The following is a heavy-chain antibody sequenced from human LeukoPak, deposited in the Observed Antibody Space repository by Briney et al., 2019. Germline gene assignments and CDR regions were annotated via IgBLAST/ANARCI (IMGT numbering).Heavy chain of an antibody. CDR1: GFTFSSYA. CDR3: AKTTTGYSSGRYPGWPVDY. V-gene: IGHV3-23*01. J-gene: IGHJ4*02. D-gene: IGHD6-19*01. CDR2: IFGRGGSA. Sequence: GGSLRLSCAASGFTFSSYAMYWVRQAPGKGLEWVSGIFGRGGSAHYADSVKGRFTISRDNSKNRVYLEMNSLRADDTAVYYCAKTTTGYSSGRYPGWPVDYWGQGTLVTVSS.